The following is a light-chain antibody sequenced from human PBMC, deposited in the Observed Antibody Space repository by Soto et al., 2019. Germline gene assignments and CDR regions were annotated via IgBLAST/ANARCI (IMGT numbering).Light chain of an antibody. CDR3: SAYTTSSTLV. J-gene: IGLJ1*01. V-gene: IGLV2-14*01. CDR2: EVI. Sequence: QSGLTQPASVSGSPGQSITISCTGTRSDVGAYNFVSWYQQHPGKAPKLLIYEVINRPSGISNRFTGSKSGNTASLTISGVQAEDEADYYCSAYTTSSTLVFGTGTKVTVL. CDR1: RSDVGAYNF.